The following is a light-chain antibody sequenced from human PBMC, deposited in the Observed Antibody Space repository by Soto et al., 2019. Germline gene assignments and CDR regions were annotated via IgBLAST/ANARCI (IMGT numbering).Light chain of an antibody. CDR2: GAS. J-gene: IGKJ2*01. CDR3: QQYGNSLGT. CDR1: QSISRNY. V-gene: IGKV3-20*01. Sequence: EMVLTQSPGTLSLSLGERATLSCRASQSISRNYLTWYQQKPGQAPRLLIYGASSRAADIPDRFSASGSGTDFTLTISRLEPEDFAVYYCQQYGNSLGTFGQGTRLEIK.